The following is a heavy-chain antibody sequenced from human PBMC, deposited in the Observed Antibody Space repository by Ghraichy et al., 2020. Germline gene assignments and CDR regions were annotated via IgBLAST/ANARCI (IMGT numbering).Heavy chain of an antibody. CDR2: IYWDDDK. D-gene: IGHD3-3*01. V-gene: IGHV2-5*02. Sequence: SGPTLVKPTQTLTLTCTFSGFSLSTSGVGVGWIRQPPGKALEWLALIYWDDDKRYSPSLKSRLTITKDTSKNQVVLTMTNMDPVDTATYYCAHHIDFWSGNAFDIWGQGTMVTVSS. CDR3: AHHIDFWSGNAFDI. J-gene: IGHJ3*02. CDR1: GFSLSTSGVG.